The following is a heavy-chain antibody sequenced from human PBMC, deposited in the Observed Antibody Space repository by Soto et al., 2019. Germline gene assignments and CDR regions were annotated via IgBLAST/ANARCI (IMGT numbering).Heavy chain of an antibody. CDR2: INPNSGGT. CDR1: GYTFTGYY. V-gene: IGHV1-2*04. CDR3: ARDEVPFVVVPAASNWHYYGMHV. Sequence: ASVKVSCKASGYTFTGYYMHWVRQAPGQGLEWMGWINPNSGGTNYAQKFQGWVTMTRDTSISTAYMELSRLRSDDTAVYYCARDEVPFVVVPAASNWHYYGMHVWGQATSVTVS. D-gene: IGHD2-2*01. J-gene: IGHJ6*02.